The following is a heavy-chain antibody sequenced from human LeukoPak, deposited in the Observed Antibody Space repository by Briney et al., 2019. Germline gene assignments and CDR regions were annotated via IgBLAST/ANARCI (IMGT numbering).Heavy chain of an antibody. J-gene: IGHJ3*02. CDR1: GGTLSSYA. D-gene: IGHD3-22*01. CDR2: IIPIFGTA. CDR3: ASDRYYDSSGYYLVFGAFDI. V-gene: IGHV1-69*05. Sequence: ASVKVSCKASGGTLSSYAISWVRQAPGQGLEWMARIIPIFGTANYAQKFQGRVTITTDESTSTAYMELSSLRSEDTAVYYCASDRYYDSSGYYLVFGAFDIWGQGTMVTVSS.